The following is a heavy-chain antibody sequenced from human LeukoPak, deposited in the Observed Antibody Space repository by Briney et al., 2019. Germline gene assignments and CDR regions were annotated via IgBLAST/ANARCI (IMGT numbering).Heavy chain of an antibody. CDR1: GFTFSSYW. V-gene: IGHV3-7*03. J-gene: IGHJ4*02. Sequence: PGGSLRLSCVASGFTFSSYWMTWVRQAPGKGLEWVANIKQDGTEKNYVDSVKGRFTISRDNAKNSLYLQMNSLRAEDTAVYYCARANYDYVWGSYRYDGLDYWGQGTLVTVSS. CDR3: ARANYDYVWGSYRYDGLDY. CDR2: IKQDGTEK. D-gene: IGHD3-16*01.